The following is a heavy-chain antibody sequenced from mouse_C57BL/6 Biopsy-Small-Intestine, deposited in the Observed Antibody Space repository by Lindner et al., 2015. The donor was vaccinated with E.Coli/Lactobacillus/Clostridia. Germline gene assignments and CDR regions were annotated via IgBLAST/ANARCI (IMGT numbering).Heavy chain of an antibody. CDR2: ILPGRDSI. V-gene: IGHV1-9*01. Sequence: VQLQESGAELMKPGASVKLYCKATGYTFTDYWIEWVKQRPGHGLEWIGEILPGRDSINYNEKFKGKATFSADTSSSTAYMQLSSLTSEDSAIYYCARSGPFYYWGQGTTLTVSS. CDR3: ARSGPFYY. J-gene: IGHJ2*01. CDR1: GYTFTDYW. D-gene: IGHD3-1*01.